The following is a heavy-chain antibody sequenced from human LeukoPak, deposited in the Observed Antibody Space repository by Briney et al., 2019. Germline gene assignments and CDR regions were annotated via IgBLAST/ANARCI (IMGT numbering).Heavy chain of an antibody. Sequence: PSETLSLTCAVYGGSFSGYYWSWIRQPPGKGLEWIGNIYHSGSTYYNPSLKSRVTISVDTSKNQFFMKLSSVTAADTAVYYCARDATGMGNYFDYWGQGTLVTVSS. D-gene: IGHD3-10*01. CDR2: IYHSGST. V-gene: IGHV4-34*01. J-gene: IGHJ4*02. CDR3: ARDATGMGNYFDY. CDR1: GGSFSGYY.